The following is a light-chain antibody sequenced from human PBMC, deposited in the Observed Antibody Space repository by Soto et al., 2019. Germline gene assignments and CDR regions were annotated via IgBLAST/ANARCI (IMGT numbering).Light chain of an antibody. V-gene: IGKV3-15*01. CDR3: QQYNNWPYT. Sequence: EIVMTQSPDTLSVSPGESATLSCRARQSISNNLAWYQQKPGQAPRLLLYGASTRTTGIPARFSGSGSGTEFTLTISSLQSEDFAVYSCQQYNNWPYTFAQGTKLEI. CDR1: QSISNN. J-gene: IGKJ2*01. CDR2: GAS.